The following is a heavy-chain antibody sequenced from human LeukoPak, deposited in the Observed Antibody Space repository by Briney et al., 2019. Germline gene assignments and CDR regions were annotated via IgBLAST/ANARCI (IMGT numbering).Heavy chain of an antibody. CDR3: AKDGDSSGWYYFDY. J-gene: IGHJ4*02. CDR1: GFTFSRYG. V-gene: IGHV3-30*18. Sequence: GGSLRLSCAASGFTFSRYGMHWVRQAPGKGLKWVTVISYDGSNKYYADSVKGRFTISRDNSKNTLYLQMNSLRAEDTAVYYCAKDGDSSGWYYFDYWGQGTLVTVSS. CDR2: ISYDGSNK. D-gene: IGHD6-19*01.